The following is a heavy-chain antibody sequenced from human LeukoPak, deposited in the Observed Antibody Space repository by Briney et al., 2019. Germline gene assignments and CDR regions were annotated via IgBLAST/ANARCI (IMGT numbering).Heavy chain of an antibody. CDR1: GDSVSSNSAA. CDR2: TYYRSKWYN. CDR3: ARDLFAVPGRYYYYGMDV. J-gene: IGHJ6*02. V-gene: IGHV6-1*01. Sequence: SQTLSLTCAISGDSVSSNSAAWNWIRQSPSRGLEWLGRTYYRSKWYNDYAVSVKSRITINPDTSKNQFSLQLNSVTPEDTAVYYCARDLFAVPGRYYYYGMDVWGQGTTVTVSS. D-gene: IGHD6-19*01.